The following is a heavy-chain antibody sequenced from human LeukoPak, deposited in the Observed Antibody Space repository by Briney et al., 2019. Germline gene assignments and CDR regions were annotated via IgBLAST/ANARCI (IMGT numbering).Heavy chain of an antibody. CDR3: ARGTHYYDSSGYFGY. V-gene: IGHV3-30*02. J-gene: IGHJ4*02. CDR1: GFTFSSYG. CDR2: IRYDGSNK. D-gene: IGHD3-22*01. Sequence: PGGSLRLSCAASGFTFSSYGMHWVRQAPGKGLEWVAFIRYDGSNKYYADSVKGRFTISRDNAKNSLYLQMNSLRAEDTAVYYCARGTHYYDSSGYFGYWGQGTLVTVSS.